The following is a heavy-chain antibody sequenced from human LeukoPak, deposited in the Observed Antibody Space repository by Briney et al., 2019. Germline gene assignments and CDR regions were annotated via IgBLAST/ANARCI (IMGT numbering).Heavy chain of an antibody. CDR1: GYTFTSYA. CDR2: ISYDGSNK. Sequence: SCKASGYTFTSYAMHWVRQAPGKGLEWVAVISYDGSNKYYADSVKGRFTISRDNSKNTLYLQMNSLRAEDTAVYYCARGRFAFDIWGQGTMVTVSS. CDR3: ARGRFAFDI. V-gene: IGHV3-30*04. J-gene: IGHJ3*02. D-gene: IGHD3-10*01.